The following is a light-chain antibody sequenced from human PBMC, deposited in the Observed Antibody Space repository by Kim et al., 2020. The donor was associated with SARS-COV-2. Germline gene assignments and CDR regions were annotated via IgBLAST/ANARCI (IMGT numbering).Light chain of an antibody. J-gene: IGLJ1*01. CDR3: AAWDDSLSGYV. CDR1: SSNIGSNY. Sequence: ELTQPPSASGTPGQRVTISCSGSSSNIGSNYVYWYQQLPGTAPKLLIYRNNQRPSGVPDRFSGSKSGTSASLAISGLRSEDEADYYCAAWDDSLSGYVFGTGAKVTVL. V-gene: IGLV1-47*01. CDR2: RNN.